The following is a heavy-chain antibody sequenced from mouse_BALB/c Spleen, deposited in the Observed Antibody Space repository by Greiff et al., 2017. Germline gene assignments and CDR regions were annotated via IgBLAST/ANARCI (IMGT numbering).Heavy chain of an antibody. CDR2: ISYDGSN. J-gene: IGHJ4*01. CDR3: ARDRFYAMDY. D-gene: IGHD2-14*01. Sequence: EVKLMESGPGLVKPSQSLSLTCSVTGYSITSGYYWNWIRQFPGNKLEWMGYISYDGSNNYNPSLKNRISITRDTSKNQFFLKLNSVTTEDTATYYCARDRFYAMDYWGQGTSVTVSS. V-gene: IGHV3-6*02. CDR1: GYSITSGYY.